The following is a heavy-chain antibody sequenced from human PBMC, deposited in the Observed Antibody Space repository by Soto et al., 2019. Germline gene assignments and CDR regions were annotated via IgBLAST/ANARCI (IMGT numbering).Heavy chain of an antibody. Sequence: PGGSLRLSCASSGFTFSSYGMHCVRQAPGKGLEWVAVISYDGGNKYYADSVKGRFTISRDNSKNTLYLQMSSLRAEDTAVYYCAKEGAAQLVLYHWGQGTLVTVSS. V-gene: IGHV3-30*18. D-gene: IGHD6-6*01. CDR2: ISYDGGNK. J-gene: IGHJ5*02. CDR1: GFTFSSYG. CDR3: AKEGAAQLVLYH.